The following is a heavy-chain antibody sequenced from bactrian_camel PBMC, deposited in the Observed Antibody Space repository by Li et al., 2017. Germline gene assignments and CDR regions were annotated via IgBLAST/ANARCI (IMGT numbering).Heavy chain of an antibody. V-gene: IGHV3S40*01. CDR2: LYFRWGNT. Sequence: VQLVESGGGLVQPGGSLTLSCATSGFVFNVEYMSWVRQAPGKEREGVARLYFRWGNTAVADFVEGRFTISQDNAKNTVYLQMNRLKPEDTAMYFCAAKLRSGGTCDNPNDGDYAWGRGTQVTVS. CDR3: AAKLRSGGTCDNPNDGDYA. CDR1: GFVFNVEY. J-gene: IGHJ6*01. D-gene: IGHD7*01.